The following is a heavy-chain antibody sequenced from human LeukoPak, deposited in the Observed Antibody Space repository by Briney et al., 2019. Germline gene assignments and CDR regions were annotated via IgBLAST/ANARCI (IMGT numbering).Heavy chain of an antibody. CDR3: ARVGVVPAAMGAYFDY. D-gene: IGHD2-2*01. CDR2: ISSSSSTI. Sequence: GGSLRLSCAASGFTFSSYSMNWVRQAPGEGLEWVSYISSSSSTIYYADSVKGRFTISRDNAKNSLYLQMNSLRAEDTAVYYCARVGVVPAAMGAYFDYWGQGTLVTVSS. CDR1: GFTFSSYS. V-gene: IGHV3-48*01. J-gene: IGHJ4*02.